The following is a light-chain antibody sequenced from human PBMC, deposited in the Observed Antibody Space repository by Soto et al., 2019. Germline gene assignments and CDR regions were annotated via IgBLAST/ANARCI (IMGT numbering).Light chain of an antibody. Sequence: VGTESPGRRSLYHEEKATLSCRVSQSVSSSYLAWYQQKPGQAPRLLIYGASSRATGIPDRFSGSGSGTELTLTISRLEPEDFAVYSCHQYCRSPPPFGLGTKVDIK. CDR3: HQYCRSPPP. CDR1: QSVSSSY. V-gene: IGKV3-20*01. J-gene: IGKJ1*01. CDR2: GAS.